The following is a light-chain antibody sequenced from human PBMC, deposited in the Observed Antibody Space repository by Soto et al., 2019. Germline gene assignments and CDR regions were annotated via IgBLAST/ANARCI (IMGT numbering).Light chain of an antibody. CDR3: SSYARGDSVL. CDR2: EVT. J-gene: IGLJ2*01. Sequence: QSALTQPPSASGSPGQSVTISCTGTSSDVGGYNFVSWYQHHPGKAPKVILYEVTKRPSGVPDRFSGSKSGSTASLTVSGLQADDEADYYCSSYARGDSVLFGGGTKVTVL. CDR1: SSDVGGYNF. V-gene: IGLV2-8*01.